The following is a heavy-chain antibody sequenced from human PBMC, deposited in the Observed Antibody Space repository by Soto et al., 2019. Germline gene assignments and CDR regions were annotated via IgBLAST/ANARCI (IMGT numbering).Heavy chain of an antibody. V-gene: IGHV3-23*01. CDR1: GFTFSSYA. D-gene: IGHD2-15*01. CDR2: ISGSGGST. CDR3: AKDLGCSGGSCYSRVDAFDI. J-gene: IGHJ3*02. Sequence: GGSLRLSCAASGFTFSSYAMSWVRQAPGKGLEWVSAISGSGGSTYYADSVKGRFTISRDNSKNTLYLQMNSLRAEDTAVYYCAKDLGCSGGSCYSRVDAFDIWGQGTMVTVSS.